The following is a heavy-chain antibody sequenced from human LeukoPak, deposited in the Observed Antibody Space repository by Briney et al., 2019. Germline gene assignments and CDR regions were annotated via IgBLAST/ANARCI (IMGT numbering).Heavy chain of an antibody. V-gene: IGHV4-59*07. CDR1: GVSTSTYY. D-gene: IGHD3-16*01. CDR2: ISYSGST. Sequence: SDTLSLTCTVSGVSTSTYYWSWIRQSPGKGLEWIWYISYSGSTKYNPSLKSRVTMSLDTSKSQFSLKLTSVTAADTAVYYCARFADIWGQGRIVSVSS. J-gene: IGHJ3*02. CDR3: ARFADI.